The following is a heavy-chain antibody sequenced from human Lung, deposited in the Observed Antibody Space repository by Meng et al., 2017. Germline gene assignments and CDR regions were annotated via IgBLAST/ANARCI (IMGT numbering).Heavy chain of an antibody. Sequence: QAQHEQWGTGQSKPSEPLSLTGVVSGGSFSDYYWSWIRQPPGKGLEWIGEINHSGSTNYNPSLESRATISVDTSQNNLSLKLSSVTAADSAVYYCARGPTTMAHDFDYWGQGTLVTVSS. D-gene: IGHD4-11*01. CDR2: INHSGST. J-gene: IGHJ4*02. V-gene: IGHV4-34*01. CDR1: GGSFSDYY. CDR3: ARGPTTMAHDFDY.